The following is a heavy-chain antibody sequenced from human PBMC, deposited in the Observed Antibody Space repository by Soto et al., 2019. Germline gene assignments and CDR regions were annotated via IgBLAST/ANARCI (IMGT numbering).Heavy chain of an antibody. D-gene: IGHD5-18*01. V-gene: IGHV1-46*01. J-gene: IGHJ4*02. Sequence: GASVKVSCTASGYSFTSYYMHWVRQAPGQGLEWMGIINPSGGSTTYAQKFQGRVTMTRDTSTSTVYMELSSLRSEDTAVYYCARVGGYSYGGVDYWGQGTLVTVS. CDR2: INPSGGST. CDR1: GYSFTSYY. CDR3: ARVGGYSYGGVDY.